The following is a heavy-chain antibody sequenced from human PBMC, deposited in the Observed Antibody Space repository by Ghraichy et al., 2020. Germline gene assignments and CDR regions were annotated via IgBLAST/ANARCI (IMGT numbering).Heavy chain of an antibody. J-gene: IGHJ4*02. V-gene: IGHV4-61*02. CDR3: ARDRSSSSGNFDY. CDR1: GGSISSGSYY. Sequence: SQTHSLTCTVSGGSISSGSYYWSWIRQPAGKGLEWIGRIYTSGSTNYNPSLKSRVTISVDTSKNQFSLKLSSVTAADTAVYYCARDRSSSSGNFDYWGQGTLVTVSS. CDR2: IYTSGST. D-gene: IGHD6-6*01.